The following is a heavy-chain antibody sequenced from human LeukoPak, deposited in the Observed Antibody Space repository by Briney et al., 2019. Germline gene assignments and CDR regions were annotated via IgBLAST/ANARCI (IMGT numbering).Heavy chain of an antibody. Sequence: PSETLSLTCTVSGGSISSYYWSWVRQAPGKGLEWVANIKQDGSEKYYVDSVKGRFTISRDNAKNSLYLQMNSLRAEDTAVYYCAREPSMIARDPKDYWGQGTLVTVSS. CDR1: GGSISSYY. J-gene: IGHJ4*02. CDR3: AREPSMIARDPKDY. D-gene: IGHD3-22*01. V-gene: IGHV3-7*01. CDR2: IKQDGSEK.